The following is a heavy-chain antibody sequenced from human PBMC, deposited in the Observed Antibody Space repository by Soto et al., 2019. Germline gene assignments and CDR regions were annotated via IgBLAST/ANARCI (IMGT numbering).Heavy chain of an antibody. CDR1: GASISPYY. CDR2: IFSSGNT. CDR3: AREYYYGSASYRGMDF. D-gene: IGHD3-10*01. Sequence: SETLSLTCTVSGASISPYYWTLIRQPPGKGLEWIGYIFSSGNTNYNPSLKSRVTISVDTSKYQFSLKLSSVTAADTAVYYCAREYYYGSASYRGMDFWGQGTKVTVSS. J-gene: IGHJ6*02. V-gene: IGHV4-59*01.